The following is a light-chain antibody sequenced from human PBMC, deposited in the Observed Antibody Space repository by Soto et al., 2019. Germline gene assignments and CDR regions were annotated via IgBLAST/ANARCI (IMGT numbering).Light chain of an antibody. Sequence: EIVLTHSPGPLSLSPGERATLSCRASQSVSSSYLAGSQQQPGQPPRPLIYGASSRATGITGRFSGSGSGTDFNLTISRLEPEDFAVYYCQQYCDSPPITFGQGTGLQIQ. CDR1: QSVSSSY. J-gene: IGKJ5*01. CDR3: QQYCDSPPIT. V-gene: IGKV3-20*01. CDR2: GAS.